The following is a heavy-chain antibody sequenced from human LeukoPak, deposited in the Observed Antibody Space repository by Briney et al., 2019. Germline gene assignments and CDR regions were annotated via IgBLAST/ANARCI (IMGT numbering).Heavy chain of an antibody. CDR2: ISHDGGVK. Sequence: GGSLRLSCEVSGFSIGNHGMHRVRQAPDKGLEWVAMISHDGGVKYYGDSVKGRLTISRDNSENTFYLQMNGLRVEDTAVYYCARDWGSSGWYNWFDPWGQGTLVTVSS. D-gene: IGHD3-16*01. CDR1: GFSIGNHG. V-gene: IGHV3-30*03. J-gene: IGHJ5*02. CDR3: ARDWGSSGWYNWFDP.